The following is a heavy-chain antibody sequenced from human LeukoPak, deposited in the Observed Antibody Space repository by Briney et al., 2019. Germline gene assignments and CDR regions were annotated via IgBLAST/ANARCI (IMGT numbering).Heavy chain of an antibody. CDR1: GGTFSNYP. V-gene: IGHV1-69*05. CDR2: IIPVFGAA. CDR3: ARGTDGNNFDY. J-gene: IGHJ4*02. Sequence: GASVKVSCKASGGTFSNYPITWVRQAPGQGLEWMGRIIPVFGAANYAQNFHGRVTIATGESTNTVYMELNCLTSEDTAVYYCARGTDGNNFDYWGQGTLVTVSS. D-gene: IGHD1-14*01.